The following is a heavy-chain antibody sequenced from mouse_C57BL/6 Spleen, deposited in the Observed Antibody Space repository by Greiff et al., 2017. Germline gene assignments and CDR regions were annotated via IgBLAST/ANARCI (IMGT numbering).Heavy chain of an antibody. CDR1: GYTFTSYW. D-gene: IGHD1-1*01. CDR2: IHPNSGST. CDR3: ARLEGFITSFDY. J-gene: IGHJ2*01. Sequence: QVQLQQPGAELVKPGASVKLSCKASGYTFTSYWMHWVKQRPGQGLEWIGMIHPNSGSTNYNEKFKSKATLTVDKSSSTAYMQLSSLTSEDSAVYYCARLEGFITSFDYWGQGTTLTVSS. V-gene: IGHV1-64*01.